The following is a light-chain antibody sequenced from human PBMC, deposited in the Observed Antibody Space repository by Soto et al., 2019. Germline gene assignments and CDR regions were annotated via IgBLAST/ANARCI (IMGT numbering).Light chain of an antibody. CDR2: EVA. CDR1: STDPATYDL. CDR3: CSRL. J-gene: IGLJ2*01. Sequence: QSALTQPASVSGSPGQSITISCTGTSTDPATYDLVSWYQQHPGKAPQLIIYEVAKRHSGVSARFSGSQSGDTASLTISGLQAADEAYYYCCSRLFGGGTKLTVL. V-gene: IGLV2-23*02.